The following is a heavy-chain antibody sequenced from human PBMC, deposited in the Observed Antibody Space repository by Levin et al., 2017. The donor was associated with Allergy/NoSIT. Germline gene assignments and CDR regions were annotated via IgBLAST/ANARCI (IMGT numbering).Heavy chain of an antibody. Sequence: SCAASGFTFSSYGMHWVRQAPGKGLEWVAVISYDGSNKYYADSVKGRFTISRDNSKNTLYLQMNSLRAEDTAVYYCAKDKTKYCSSTSCSENYFDYWGQGTLVTVSS. J-gene: IGHJ4*02. V-gene: IGHV3-30*18. D-gene: IGHD2-2*01. CDR3: AKDKTKYCSSTSCSENYFDY. CDR1: GFTFSSYG. CDR2: ISYDGSNK.